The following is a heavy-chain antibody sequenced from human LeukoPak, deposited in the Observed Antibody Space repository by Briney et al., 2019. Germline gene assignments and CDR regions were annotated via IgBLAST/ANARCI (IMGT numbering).Heavy chain of an antibody. D-gene: IGHD3-9*01. J-gene: IGHJ4*02. CDR2: ISGNGGRI. V-gene: IGHV3-23*01. Sequence: PGGSLRLSCAASGFIFTTYAMSWVRQAPGKGLEWVSAISGNGGRIYYADSVTGRFTISSDNSKNTLYLQMNSLRAEDTAVYYCARARQYYDILTAVDYWGQGTLVTVSS. CDR1: GFIFTTYA. CDR3: ARARQYYDILTAVDY.